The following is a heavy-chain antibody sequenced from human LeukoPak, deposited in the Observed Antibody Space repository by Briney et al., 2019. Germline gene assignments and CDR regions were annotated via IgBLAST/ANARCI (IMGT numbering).Heavy chain of an antibody. Sequence: GGSLRLSCAASGFTFSSYAMHWVRQAPGKGLEYVSAVSSNGGSTYYANSVKGRFTISRDNSKNTLYLQMGSLRAEDMAVYYCARDYGGTLIDYWGQGTLVTVSS. CDR2: VSSNGGST. CDR3: ARDYGGTLIDY. CDR1: GFTFSSYA. V-gene: IGHV3-64*01. J-gene: IGHJ4*02. D-gene: IGHD4-23*01.